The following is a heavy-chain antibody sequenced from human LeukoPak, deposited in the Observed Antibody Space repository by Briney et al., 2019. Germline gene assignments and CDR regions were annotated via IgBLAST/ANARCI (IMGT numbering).Heavy chain of an antibody. Sequence: SETLSLTCTVSGGSISTYYWSWIRRPPGKGLEWIAYIHASGSTNYNPSLKGRITISVDTSKNQFSLKLSSVTAADTAVYYCARHDAGIAARPLDNWGQGTLVTVSS. CDR3: ARHDAGIAARPLDN. CDR1: GGSISTYY. CDR2: IHASGST. J-gene: IGHJ4*02. V-gene: IGHV4-4*09. D-gene: IGHD6-6*01.